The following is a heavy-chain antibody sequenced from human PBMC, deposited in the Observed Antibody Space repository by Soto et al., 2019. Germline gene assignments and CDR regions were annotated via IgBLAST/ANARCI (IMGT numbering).Heavy chain of an antibody. CDR1: GGSISSSNW. CDR2: IYHSGST. CDR3: ASVRYGFDYGDRYYYGMDV. Sequence: PSETLSLTCAVSGGSISSSNWWSWVRQPPGKGLEWIGEIYHSGSTNYNPSLKGRVTISVDKPKNQFSLKLSSGTAADTAVYYCASVRYGFDYGDRYYYGMDVWGQGTTVTVSS. D-gene: IGHD4-17*01. V-gene: IGHV4-4*02. J-gene: IGHJ6*02.